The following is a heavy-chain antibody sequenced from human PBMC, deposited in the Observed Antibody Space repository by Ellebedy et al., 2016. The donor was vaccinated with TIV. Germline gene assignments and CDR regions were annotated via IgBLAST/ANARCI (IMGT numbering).Heavy chain of an antibody. Sequence: AASVKVSCKASGYTFTSYYMHWVRQAPGQGLEWMGWISAYNGNTNYAQKLQGRVTMTTDTSTSTAYMELRSLRSDDTAVYYCARVRGHDYGDPVDYWGQGTLVTVSS. J-gene: IGHJ4*02. CDR3: ARVRGHDYGDPVDY. CDR1: GYTFTSYY. D-gene: IGHD4-17*01. CDR2: ISAYNGNT. V-gene: IGHV1-18*04.